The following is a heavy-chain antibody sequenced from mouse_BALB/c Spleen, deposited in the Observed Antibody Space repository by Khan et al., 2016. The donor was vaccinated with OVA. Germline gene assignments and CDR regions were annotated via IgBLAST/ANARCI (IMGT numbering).Heavy chain of an antibody. V-gene: IGHV1-77*01. CDR1: GYTFTYYV. J-gene: IGHJ2*01. Sequence: QVQLKQSGPELVKPGASVKMSCKASGYTFTYYVITWVKQRTGQGLEWIGEIYPGSDNAYYNERFKGKATLTADKSSNTTHMQLSRLTSEDSAVYSCARGDGYYVYIKYWGQGTTLTVSS. D-gene: IGHD2-3*01. CDR2: IYPGSDNA. CDR3: ARGDGYYVYIKY.